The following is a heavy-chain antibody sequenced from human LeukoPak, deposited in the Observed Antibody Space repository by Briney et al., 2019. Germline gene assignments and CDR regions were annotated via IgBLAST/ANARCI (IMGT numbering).Heavy chain of an antibody. CDR3: ARDARELLDY. D-gene: IGHD1-26*01. V-gene: IGHV1-18*01. CDR1: GYTFTSYG. J-gene: IGHJ4*02. Sequence: ASVKVSCKASGYTFTSYGISWVRQAPGQGLEWMGWISAYNGNTNYAQKFQGRVTMTRDTSISTAYMELSRLRSDDTAVYYCARDARELLDYWGQGTLVTVSS. CDR2: ISAYNGNT.